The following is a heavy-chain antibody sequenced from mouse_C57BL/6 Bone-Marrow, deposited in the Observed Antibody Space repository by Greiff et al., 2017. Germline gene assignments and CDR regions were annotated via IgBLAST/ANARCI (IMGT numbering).Heavy chain of an antibody. Sequence: VNVVESGAELARPGASVKLSCKASGYTFTSYGISWVKQRTGQGLEWIGEIYPRSGNTYYNEKFKGKATLTADKSSSTAYMELRSLTSEDSAVYFCARHYGFAYWGQETLVTVSA. CDR1: GYTFTSYG. CDR3: ARHYGFAY. V-gene: IGHV1-81*01. CDR2: IYPRSGNT. D-gene: IGHD1-1*01. J-gene: IGHJ3*01.